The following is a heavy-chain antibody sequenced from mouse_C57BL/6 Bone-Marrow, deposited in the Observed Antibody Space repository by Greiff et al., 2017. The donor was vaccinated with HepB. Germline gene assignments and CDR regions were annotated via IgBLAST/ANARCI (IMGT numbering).Heavy chain of an antibody. CDR1: GYSITSDY. J-gene: IGHJ1*03. D-gene: IGHD2-4*01. CDR3: ARGGYDYGGYFDV. CDR2: ISYSGST. V-gene: IGHV3-8*01. Sequence: DVKLQESGPGLAKPSQTLSLTCSVTGYSITSDYRNWIRKFPGNKLEYMGYISYSGSTFYNPSLKSRISITRDTSKNQYYLQLNSVTTEDTATYYCARGGYDYGGYFDVWGTGTTVTVSS.